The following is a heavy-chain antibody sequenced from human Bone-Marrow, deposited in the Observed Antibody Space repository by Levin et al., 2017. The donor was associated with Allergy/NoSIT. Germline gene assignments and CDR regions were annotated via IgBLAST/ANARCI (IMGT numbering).Heavy chain of an antibody. D-gene: IGHD3-16*01. V-gene: IGHV4-34*01. CDR2: INPTGST. J-gene: IGHJ6*02. CDR3: ATSTNKYVYAAGVRMDV. Sequence: SETLSLTCAVYGGSFSGYYWTWIRQPPGKGLEWIGEINPTGSTNCHPSLKSRVSISVDTSKNQFSLKLSSVTAADTAMYYCATSTNKYVYAAGVRMDVWCQGTTVTVSS. CDR1: GGSFSGYY.